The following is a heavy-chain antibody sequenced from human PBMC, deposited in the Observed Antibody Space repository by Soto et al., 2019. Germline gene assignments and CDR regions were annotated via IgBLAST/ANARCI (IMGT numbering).Heavy chain of an antibody. Sequence: PGESLKISCKGSGYSFTSYWIGWVRQMPGKGLEWMGIIYPGDSDIRYSPSFQGQVTISADKFISTAYLQWSSLKASDTAMYYCARQAAAASGENNWFDPWGQGTQVTVSS. D-gene: IGHD6-13*01. CDR2: IYPGDSDI. V-gene: IGHV5-51*01. CDR3: ARQAAAASGENNWFDP. CDR1: GYSFTSYW. J-gene: IGHJ5*02.